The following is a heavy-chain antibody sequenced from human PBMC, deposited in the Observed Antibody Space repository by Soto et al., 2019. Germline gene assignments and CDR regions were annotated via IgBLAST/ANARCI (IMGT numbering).Heavy chain of an antibody. Sequence: SVKVSCKASGGTFSSYAISWVRQAPEQGLEWMGGIIPIFGTANYAQKFQGRVTITADKSTSTAYMELSSLRSEDTAVYYCAREVPADYNWNYDDYYGMDVWGQGTTVTVSS. D-gene: IGHD1-20*01. J-gene: IGHJ6*02. V-gene: IGHV1-69*06. CDR1: GGTFSSYA. CDR2: IIPIFGTA. CDR3: AREVPADYNWNYDDYYGMDV.